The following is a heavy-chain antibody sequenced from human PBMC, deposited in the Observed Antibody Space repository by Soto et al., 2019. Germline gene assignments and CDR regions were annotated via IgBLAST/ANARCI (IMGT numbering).Heavy chain of an antibody. CDR1: GFTVSSNY. CDR3: ARAFGDFWSGYYDY. J-gene: IGHJ4*02. V-gene: IGHV3-66*02. CDR2: IYSGGST. Sequence: GGSLRLSCVASGFTVSSNYMSWVRQAPGKGLEWVSVIYSGGSTYYADSVKGRFTISRDNSKNTLYLQMNSLRAEDTAVYYCARAFGDFWSGYYDYWGQGTLVTVSS. D-gene: IGHD3-3*01.